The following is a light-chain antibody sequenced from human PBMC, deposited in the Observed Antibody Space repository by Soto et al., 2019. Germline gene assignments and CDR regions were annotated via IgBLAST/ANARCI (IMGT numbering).Light chain of an antibody. CDR3: QQYDTYST. V-gene: IGKV1-5*01. J-gene: IGKJ1*01. CDR2: DAS. CDR1: QSISNR. Sequence: DIQMTQSPSTLSASVGDRVTITCRASQSISNRLAWYHQKPGKTPNLLIYDASNLGSGVPSRFSGSGSRTEFPLTISSLPPDDFVTYYCQQYDTYSTFGQGTKVEIK.